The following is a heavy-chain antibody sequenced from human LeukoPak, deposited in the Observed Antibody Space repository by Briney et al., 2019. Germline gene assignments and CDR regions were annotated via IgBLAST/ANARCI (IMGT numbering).Heavy chain of an antibody. D-gene: IGHD6-19*01. J-gene: IGHJ5*02. CDR3: ARFTAEAGAYWLDP. V-gene: IGHV3-72*01. Sequence: GGSLRLSCAASGFTFSDHYMDWVRQAPGKGLEWVGRTRNKANDYTTEYAAAVKGRFSISRDDSKNSLYMQMNSLNTDDTAVYYCARFTAEAGAYWLDPWGQGTLVTVSS. CDR2: TRNKANDYTT. CDR1: GFTFSDHY.